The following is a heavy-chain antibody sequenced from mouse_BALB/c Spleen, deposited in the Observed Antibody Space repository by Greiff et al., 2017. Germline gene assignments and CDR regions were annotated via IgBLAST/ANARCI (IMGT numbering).Heavy chain of an antibody. CDR3: ARRAYYRYDYFDY. Sequence: EVKLQESGPGLVKPSQSLSLTCSVTGYSITSGYYWNWIRQFPGNKLEWMGYISYDGSNNYNPSLKNRISITRDTSKNQFFLKLNSVTTEDTATYYCARRAYYRYDYFDYWGQGTTLTVSS. CDR2: ISYDGSN. J-gene: IGHJ2*01. D-gene: IGHD2-14*01. V-gene: IGHV3-6*02. CDR1: GYSITSGYY.